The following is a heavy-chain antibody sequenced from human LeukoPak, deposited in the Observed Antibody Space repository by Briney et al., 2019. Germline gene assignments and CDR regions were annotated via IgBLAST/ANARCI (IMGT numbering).Heavy chain of an antibody. CDR1: GGSFSGSS. CDR3: ARGKHLHYFDY. J-gene: IGHJ4*02. CDR2: INHSGST. Sequence: KPSQTLSLTCAVYGGSFSGSSWSWIRQPPGKALEWIGEINHSGSTNYNPSLKSRVTISVDTSKNQFSLKLSSVTAADTAVYYCARGKHLHYFDYWGQGTLVTVSS. V-gene: IGHV4-34*01.